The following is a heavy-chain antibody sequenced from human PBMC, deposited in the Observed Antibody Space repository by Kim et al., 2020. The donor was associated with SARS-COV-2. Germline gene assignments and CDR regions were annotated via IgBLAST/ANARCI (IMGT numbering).Heavy chain of an antibody. D-gene: IGHD6-13*01. CDR3: APHSSTWGDAFDI. V-gene: IGHV4-59*13. CDR1: AGSIGSYY. CDR2: IYYTGST. J-gene: IGHJ3*02. Sequence: SETLSLTCTVSAGSIGSYYWSWIRQPPGKGLEWIGYIYYTGSTHSNPSLKSRVTISVDTSKNQFSLKLTSVTAADTAVYYCAPHSSTWGDAFDIWGQGTMVTVSS.